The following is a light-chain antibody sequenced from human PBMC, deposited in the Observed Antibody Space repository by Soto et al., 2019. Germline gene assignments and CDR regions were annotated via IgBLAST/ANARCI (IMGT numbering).Light chain of an antibody. CDR1: SSDVGGYNY. Sequence: QSALTQPASVSGSPGQSITISCTGTSSDVGGYNYVSWYQQHPGKAPKLMIYDVSNRPSGVSNRFSGSKSGNTASLTISGLQAEDEAYYYCSSYTSSSVFGTGTKVTVL. V-gene: IGLV2-14*01. J-gene: IGLJ1*01. CDR3: SSYTSSSV. CDR2: DVS.